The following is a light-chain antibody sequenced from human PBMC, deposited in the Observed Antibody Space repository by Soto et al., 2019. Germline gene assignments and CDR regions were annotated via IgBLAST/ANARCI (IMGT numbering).Light chain of an antibody. CDR1: QNIRTN. CDR3: KHYNNSPE. CDR2: GAS. V-gene: IGKV3-15*01. J-gene: IGKJ2*01. Sequence: EIVMTQSPVTLSVSPGERATLSCRASQNIRTNLAWYQQKPGQAPRLLIYGASTRATGIPARFSGSGSGTEFILTINSLQSEDFAVYYCKHYNNSPEFGQGTKLEIK.